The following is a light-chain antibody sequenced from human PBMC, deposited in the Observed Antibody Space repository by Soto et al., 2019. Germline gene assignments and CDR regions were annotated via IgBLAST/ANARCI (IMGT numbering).Light chain of an antibody. CDR1: NIESKS. V-gene: IGLV3-21*02. CDR2: VDS. J-gene: IGLJ1*01. Sequence: SYDLTQQPSVSVAPGQTARITFGGNNIESKSVHWYQQRPGQAPVLVIYVDSDRPSGIPDRFSASTSGNTAALTISRVEAGDEADYYCQVWDTISDHYVFGSGTKVTVL. CDR3: QVWDTISDHYV.